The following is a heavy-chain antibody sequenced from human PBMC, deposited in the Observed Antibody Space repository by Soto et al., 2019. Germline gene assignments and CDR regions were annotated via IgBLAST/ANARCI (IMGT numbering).Heavy chain of an antibody. CDR1: GYSFTSYW. CDR3: ASCPNYYDRSTVFDY. J-gene: IGHJ4*02. CDR2: IYPGDSDT. D-gene: IGHD3-22*01. V-gene: IGHV5-51*01. Sequence: GESLKISCKGSGYSFTSYWIGWVRQMPGKGLEWMGIIYPGDSDTRYSPSFQGQVTISADKSISTAYLQWSSLKASDTAMYYCASCPNYYDRSTVFDYWGQGPRVTLSS.